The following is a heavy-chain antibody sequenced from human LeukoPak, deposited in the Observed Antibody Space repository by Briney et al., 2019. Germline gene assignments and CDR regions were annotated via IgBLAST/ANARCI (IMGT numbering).Heavy chain of an antibody. Sequence: SETLSLTCTVSGGSISSGSYYWSWIRQPAGKGLEWIGRLYPSGGTNYNPSLKSRVTISVDTSKNQFSLKLNSVTAADTAVYYCARDLGGIDYWGQGTLVTVSS. CDR1: GGSISSGSYY. CDR2: LYPSGGT. J-gene: IGHJ4*02. CDR3: ARDLGGIDY. V-gene: IGHV4-61*02. D-gene: IGHD3-16*01.